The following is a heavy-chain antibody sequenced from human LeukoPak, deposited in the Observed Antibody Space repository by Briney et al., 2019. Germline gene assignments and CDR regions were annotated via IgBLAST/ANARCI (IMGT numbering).Heavy chain of an antibody. V-gene: IGHV4-61*08. CDR1: GGSISSAGYS. CDR3: ARDRSGYYTDWFDP. Sequence: PSETLSLTCAVSGGSISSAGYSWGWIRQPPGKGLEWIGYIYYIGNTNYNPSLKSRVNISLDTSKNQFSLRLSSVTAADTAVYYCARDRSGYYTDWFDPWGQGTLVTVSS. J-gene: IGHJ5*02. D-gene: IGHD3-22*01. CDR2: IYYIGNT.